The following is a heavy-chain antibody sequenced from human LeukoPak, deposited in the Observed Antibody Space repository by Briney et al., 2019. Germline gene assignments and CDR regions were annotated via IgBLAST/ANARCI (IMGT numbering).Heavy chain of an antibody. CDR2: INPHTDGT. Sequence: ASVKVSRKTSGYSFSDYYIHWVRQAPGQGPEWMGWINPHTDGTNYAQKFEGRVSMTGDTSINTAYMELSRLRSDDTAVYYCAIWGKDSSTWSELDYWGQGTLVTVSS. V-gene: IGHV1-2*02. J-gene: IGHJ4*02. CDR1: GYSFSDYY. CDR3: AIWGKDSSTWSELDY. D-gene: IGHD6-13*01.